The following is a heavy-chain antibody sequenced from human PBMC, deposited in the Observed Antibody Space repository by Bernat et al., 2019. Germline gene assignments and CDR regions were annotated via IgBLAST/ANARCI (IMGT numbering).Heavy chain of an antibody. J-gene: IGHJ4*02. CDR2: ISGSGGST. CDR1: GFTFSSYA. D-gene: IGHD3-10*01. V-gene: IGHV3-23*01. Sequence: EVQLLESGGGLVQPGGSLRLSCAASGFTFSSYAMSWVRQAPGKGLEWVSAISGSGGSTYYADSVKGRFTISRDNSKNTLYLQMNSLRDEDTAVYYCAKDHYGSGSYSDFDYWGQGTLVTVSS. CDR3: AKDHYGSGSYSDFDY.